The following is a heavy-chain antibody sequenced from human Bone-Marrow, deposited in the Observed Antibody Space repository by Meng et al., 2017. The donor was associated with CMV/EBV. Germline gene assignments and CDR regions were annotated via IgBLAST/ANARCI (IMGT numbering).Heavy chain of an antibody. V-gene: IGHV3-53*01. J-gene: IGHJ6*02. Sequence: GGSLRLSCAASGFTVSSNYMSWVRQAPGKGLEWVSVIYSGGSTYYADSVKGRFTISRDNSKNTLYLQMNSLRAEDTAVYYCVRGLDSYSSSSDYYYYGMDVWGQGTTVTVSS. CDR1: GFTVSSNY. CDR2: IYSGGST. D-gene: IGHD6-13*01. CDR3: VRGLDSYSSSSDYYYYGMDV.